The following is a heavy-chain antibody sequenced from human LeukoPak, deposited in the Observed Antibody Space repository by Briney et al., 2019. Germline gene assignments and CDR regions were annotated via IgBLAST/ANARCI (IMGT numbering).Heavy chain of an antibody. CDR1: GGSIRSGGYY. Sequence: PSETRSLTCAVSGGSIRSGGYYWSWMRQPPGKGLEWIGYIYYSGSTNYNPSLKSRVTISVDTSKNQFSLKLSSVTAADTAVYYCAVSGVGNRPLDYWGQGTLVTVSS. CDR3: AVSGVGNRPLDY. V-gene: IGHV4-61*08. J-gene: IGHJ4*02. D-gene: IGHD3-3*01. CDR2: IYYSGST.